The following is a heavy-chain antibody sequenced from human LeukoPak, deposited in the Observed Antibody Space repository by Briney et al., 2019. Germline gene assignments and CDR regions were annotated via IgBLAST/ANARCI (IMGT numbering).Heavy chain of an antibody. CDR3: ARTYLLAAATEFDP. D-gene: IGHD6-13*01. V-gene: IGHV3-21*01. CDR1: GLTFSSYS. J-gene: IGHJ5*02. Sequence: GGSLRLSCAASGLTFSSYSMNWVRQAPGKGLEWVSFISSSSSYIYYADSVKGRFTISRDNAKNSLYLQMNSLRAEDTAVYYCARTYLLAAATEFDPWGQGTLVTVSS. CDR2: ISSSSSYI.